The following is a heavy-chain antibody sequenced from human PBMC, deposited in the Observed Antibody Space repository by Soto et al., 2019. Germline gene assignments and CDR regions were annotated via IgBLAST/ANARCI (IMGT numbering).Heavy chain of an antibody. CDR2: IYCSGST. J-gene: IGHJ1*01. V-gene: IGHV4-59*08. D-gene: IGHD6-19*01. Sequence: SETLSLTCAVYGGSFSSYYWSWIRQPPGKGLEWIGYIYCSGSTNYNPSLKSRVTISVDTSKNQFSLKLSSVTAADTAVYYCATGYSGGWYERAEYFQHWGQGTLVTVSS. CDR1: GGSFSSYY. CDR3: ATGYSGGWYERAEYFQH.